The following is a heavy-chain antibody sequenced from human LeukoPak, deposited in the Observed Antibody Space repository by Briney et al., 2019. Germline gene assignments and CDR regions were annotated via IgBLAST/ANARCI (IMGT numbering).Heavy chain of an antibody. CDR2: ISSSSYI. D-gene: IGHD6-13*01. Sequence: GGSLRLSCAASGFTFSSYSMNWVRQAPGKGLEWVSSISSSSYIYYTDSVKGRFTISRDNAKNSLYLQMNSLRAEDTAVYYCARDPPLAAADPAFQHWGQGTLVTVSS. CDR1: GFTFSSYS. J-gene: IGHJ1*01. V-gene: IGHV3-21*01. CDR3: ARDPPLAAADPAFQH.